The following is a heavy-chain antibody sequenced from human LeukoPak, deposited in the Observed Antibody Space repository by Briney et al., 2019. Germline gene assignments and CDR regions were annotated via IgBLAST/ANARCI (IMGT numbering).Heavy chain of an antibody. Sequence: ASQTLSLTCAISGDSVSSNSAAWNWIRQSPSRGLEWLRRTYHRSKWYNDYAVSVKSRITINPDTSKNQSSLQLNSVTPEDTAVYYCARIPTVTGWYYYGMDVWGQGTTVTVSS. CDR3: ARIPTVTGWYYYGMDV. D-gene: IGHD4-17*01. J-gene: IGHJ6*02. CDR1: GDSVSSNSAA. CDR2: TYHRSKWYN. V-gene: IGHV6-1*01.